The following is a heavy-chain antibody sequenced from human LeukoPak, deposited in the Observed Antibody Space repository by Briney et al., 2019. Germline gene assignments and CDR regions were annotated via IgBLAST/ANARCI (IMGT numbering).Heavy chain of an antibody. V-gene: IGHV3-73*01. CDR2: IRSKGNSYET. D-gene: IGHD4/OR15-4a*01. CDR3: SSRVPNDFDI. J-gene: IGHJ3*02. CDR1: GFTLSGSG. Sequence: GGCLRLSWAASGFTLSGSGMHWVRQPSGKWLGWVGRIRSKGNSYETAYPASVKGRSIISSDDSKNPEYLQMNSLKTEDTDVYYCSSRVPNDFDIWGQGTMVTVSS.